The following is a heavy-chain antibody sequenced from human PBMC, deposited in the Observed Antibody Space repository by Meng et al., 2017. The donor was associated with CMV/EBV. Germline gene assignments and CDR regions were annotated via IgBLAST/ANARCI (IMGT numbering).Heavy chain of an antibody. Sequence: LSLTCAVYGGSFSGYYWSWIRQPPGKGLEWIGEINHSGSTNYNPSLKSRVTISVDTSKNQFSLKLSSVTAADTAVYYCARGLRQLADYWGQGTLVTVSS. CDR1: GGSFSGYY. CDR3: ARGLRQLADY. V-gene: IGHV4-34*01. D-gene: IGHD6-6*01. J-gene: IGHJ4*02. CDR2: INHSGST.